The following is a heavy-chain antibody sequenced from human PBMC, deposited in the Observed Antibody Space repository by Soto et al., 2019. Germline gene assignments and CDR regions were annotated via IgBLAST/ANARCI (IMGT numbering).Heavy chain of an antibody. D-gene: IGHD2-15*01. J-gene: IGHJ4*02. CDR1: GFTFSSYG. CDR3: ARAWYCSFGGCNSLLYSFDY. CDR2: ISYDGSNK. Sequence: PGGSLRLSCAASGFTFSSYGMHWVSQAPGKGLEWVAVISYDGSNKYYADSVKGRFTISRDNARNSLYLQMNDLRAEDTALYYCARAWYCSFGGCNSLLYSFDYWGQGTLVTVSS. V-gene: IGHV3-30*03.